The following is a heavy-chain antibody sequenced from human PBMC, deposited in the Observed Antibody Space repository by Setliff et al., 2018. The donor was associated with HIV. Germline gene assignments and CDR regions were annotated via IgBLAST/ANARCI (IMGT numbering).Heavy chain of an antibody. CDR3: AKDVCSGAYCYAYYYYGMDV. CDR1: VFTFNNYG. CDR2: IRYDGSQK. Sequence: GESLRLSCAASVFTFNNYGMNWVRQAPGKGLEWVAFIRYDGSQKYYVDSGKGRFTISRDNSKNTLYLQMNSLRVEDTAVYYCAKDVCSGAYCYAYYYYGMDVWGQGTMVTVSS. D-gene: IGHD2-15*01. J-gene: IGHJ6*02. V-gene: IGHV3-30*02.